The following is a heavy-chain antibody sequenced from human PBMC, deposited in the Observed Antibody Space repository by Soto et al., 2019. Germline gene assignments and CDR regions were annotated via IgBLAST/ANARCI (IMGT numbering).Heavy chain of an antibody. V-gene: IGHV4-59*08. CDR2: ISYSGST. D-gene: IGHD1-26*01. CDR3: ARGWWEREGYVMDV. J-gene: IGHJ6*02. Sequence: SVTLCLTCTFSCGSFSSISNHHCIWIRQPPGKGLEWIGYISYSGSTSYNPSLKSRVTISDDTSTNQIFLTLTSVTAADTAVYYCARGWWEREGYVMDVWGQGTTVTVSS. CDR1: CGSFSSISNHH.